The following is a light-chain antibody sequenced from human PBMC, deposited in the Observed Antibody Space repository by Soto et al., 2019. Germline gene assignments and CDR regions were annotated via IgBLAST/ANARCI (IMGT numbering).Light chain of an antibody. V-gene: IGKV3-11*01. CDR2: DAS. Sequence: DSLLTQSPATLSLSPGERVTLSCRATQRVSSSVAWYQQKSGQAPRILIYDASVRATGIPARFSGSGSGTYFTLTISSLEPKDFAFYYCQLSQQRSNWPPVTFGKGTRVDIK. J-gene: IGKJ5*01. CDR1: QRVSSS. CDR3: QLSQQRSNWPPVT.